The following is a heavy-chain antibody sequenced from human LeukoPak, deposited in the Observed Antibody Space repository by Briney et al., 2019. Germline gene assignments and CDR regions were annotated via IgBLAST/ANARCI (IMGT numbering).Heavy chain of an antibody. J-gene: IGHJ4*02. CDR1: GFTFSRYG. CDR3: GSSVARH. V-gene: IGHV3-30*03. Sequence: PGRSLRLSCAASGFTFSRYGMHWVRQAPGKGLEWVAVISYDGSNKYYADSVKGRFTISRDNSKNTLSLQVNSLRVEDTAVYYCGSSVARHWGQGTLVTVSS. D-gene: IGHD4-23*01. CDR2: ISYDGSNK.